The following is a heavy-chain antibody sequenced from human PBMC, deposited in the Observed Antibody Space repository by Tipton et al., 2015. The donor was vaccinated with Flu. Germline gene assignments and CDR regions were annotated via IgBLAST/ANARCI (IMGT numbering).Heavy chain of an antibody. D-gene: IGHD3-10*01. CDR3: AREEGKGLDY. CDR1: GFSFSNYG. J-gene: IGHJ4*02. Sequence: SLRLSCAASGFSFSNYGMHWVHQAPGKGLEWVALIWYDGSSQSYEDSVKGRFTISRDNSKNTLFLEMSSLRDEDTAVYYCAREEGKGLDYWGQGTLVTVSS. V-gene: IGHV3-33*01. CDR2: IWYDGSSQ.